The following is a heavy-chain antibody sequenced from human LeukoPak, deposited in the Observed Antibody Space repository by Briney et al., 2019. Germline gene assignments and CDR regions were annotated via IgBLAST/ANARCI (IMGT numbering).Heavy chain of an antibody. D-gene: IGHD6-19*01. CDR1: GYSISSGYY. Sequence: PSETLSLTCAVSGYSISSGYYWGWIRQPPGKGLEWIGSIYHSGSTYYNPSLKSRVTISVDTSKNQFSLKLSSVTAADTAVYYCATLAYSSGCRWGQGTLVTVSS. J-gene: IGHJ4*02. CDR3: ATLAYSSGCR. CDR2: IYHSGST. V-gene: IGHV4-38-2*01.